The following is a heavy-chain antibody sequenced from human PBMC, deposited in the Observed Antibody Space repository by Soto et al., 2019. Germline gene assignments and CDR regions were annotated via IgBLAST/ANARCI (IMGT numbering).Heavy chain of an antibody. CDR3: ARDRVEPEYYYYYGMDV. Sequence: GGSLRLSCAASGFTFSSYSMNWVRQAPGKGLEWVSSISSSSSYIYYADSVKGRFTISRDNAKNSLYLQMNSLRAEDTAVYYCARDRVEPEYYYYYGMDVWGKGTTVTVSS. V-gene: IGHV3-21*01. D-gene: IGHD2-2*01. CDR2: ISSSSSYI. J-gene: IGHJ6*04. CDR1: GFTFSSYS.